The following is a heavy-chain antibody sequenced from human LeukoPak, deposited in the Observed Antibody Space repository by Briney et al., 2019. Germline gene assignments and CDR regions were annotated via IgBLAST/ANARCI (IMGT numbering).Heavy chain of an antibody. CDR1: GDSVSNNSAA. CDR3: ARGDKQLVFERRKGGFDP. D-gene: IGHD6-13*01. V-gene: IGHV6-1*01. Sequence: SQTLSLTCVISGDSVSNNSAAWNWIRQSPSRGLEWLGRTYYRSKWYNDYAVSVKSRITINPDTSKNQFSLQLNSVTPEDTALYYCARGDKQLVFERRKGGFDPWGQGTLVTVSS. CDR2: TYYRSKWYN. J-gene: IGHJ5*02.